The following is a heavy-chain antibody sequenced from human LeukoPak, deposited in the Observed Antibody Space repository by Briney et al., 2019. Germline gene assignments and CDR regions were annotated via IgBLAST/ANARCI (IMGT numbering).Heavy chain of an antibody. CDR1: GFTFSSYG. CDR3: AKANPVTMVRGAGFDY. J-gene: IGHJ4*02. Sequence: GGTLRLSCAASGFTFSSYGMSWVRQAPGKGLEWVPAISGSGGSTYYADSVKGRFTISRDNSKNTLYLQMNSLRAEDTAVYYCAKANPVTMVRGAGFDYWGQGTLVTVSS. D-gene: IGHD3-10*01. V-gene: IGHV3-23*01. CDR2: ISGSGGST.